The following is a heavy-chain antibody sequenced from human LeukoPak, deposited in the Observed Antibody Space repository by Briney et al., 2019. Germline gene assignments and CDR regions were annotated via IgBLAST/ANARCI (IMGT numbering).Heavy chain of an antibody. D-gene: IGHD6-19*01. CDR1: GGTFTSYA. CDR3: ARDPRGAVAGSTTFFDY. J-gene: IGHJ4*02. CDR2: IIPILGTA. V-gene: IGHV1-69*05. Sequence: ASVKVSCKASGGTFTSYAISWVRQAPGQGLEWMGGIIPILGTANYAQKFQGRVTITTDESTSTAYMELSSLRSEDTAVYYCARDPRGAVAGSTTFFDYWGQGTLVTVSS.